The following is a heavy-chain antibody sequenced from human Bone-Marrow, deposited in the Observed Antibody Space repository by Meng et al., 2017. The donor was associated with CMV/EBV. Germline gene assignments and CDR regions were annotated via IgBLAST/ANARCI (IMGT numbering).Heavy chain of an antibody. CDR3: ARAYCSSTSCPPDI. CDR1: GFTFDDYA. V-gene: IGHV3-9*01. Sequence: SLKISCAASGFTFDDYAMHWVRQAPGKGLEWVSGITWDSAGIHYADSVKGRFTLSRDNAKNSLYLQVNSLRAEDTALYYCARAYCSSTSCPPDIWGQGTLVTVSS. CDR2: ITWDSAGI. J-gene: IGHJ4*02. D-gene: IGHD2-2*01.